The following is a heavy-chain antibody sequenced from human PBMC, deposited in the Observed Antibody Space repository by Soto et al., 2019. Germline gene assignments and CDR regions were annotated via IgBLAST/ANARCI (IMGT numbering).Heavy chain of an antibody. CDR3: ARGLKNYYGVDV. J-gene: IGHJ6*02. Sequence: EVKVVESGGGLVQPGGSLRLSCAASGFTFSTYWMHWVRQVPGKGLVWVSRIKGDGSSLSYADSVKGRFTISRDNVENTVYLQMGSLRADDTALYYCARGLKNYYGVDVWGQGTTATVSS. CDR2: IKGDGSSL. CDR1: GFTFSTYW. V-gene: IGHV3-74*01.